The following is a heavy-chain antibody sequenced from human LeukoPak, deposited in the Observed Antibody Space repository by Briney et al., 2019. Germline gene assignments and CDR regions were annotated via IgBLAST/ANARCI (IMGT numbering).Heavy chain of an antibody. CDR2: ISGGNGNTYYA. D-gene: IGHD2-2*02. CDR1: GFPFSSYA. V-gene: IGHV3-23*01. Sequence: PGGSLRLSCAASGFPFSSYAMSWVRQSPGKGLEWVSAISGGNGNTYYAYYADSVRGRFTISRDSSKNTLYLQMNSLRAEDTAVYYCAREEYQLLYYYYGMTSGAKGPRSPSP. J-gene: IGHJ6*02. CDR3: AREEYQLLYYYYGMTS.